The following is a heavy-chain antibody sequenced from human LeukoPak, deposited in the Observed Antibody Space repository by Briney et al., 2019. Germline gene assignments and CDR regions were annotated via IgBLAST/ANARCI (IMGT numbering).Heavy chain of an antibody. CDR2: IYWDDDS. CDR3: AHSQVFSYGSFHDGYDI. CDR1: GVSLSTSGVG. J-gene: IGHJ3*02. D-gene: IGHD5-18*01. Sequence: SGPTLVKPTQTLTLTCSLSGVSLSTSGVGVGWIRQPPGKALEWLALIYWDDDSRYSPSLKSRLTIAKDTSKNQVVLTLTNMDSVDTATYYCAHSQVFSYGSFHDGYDIWGLGMLVTVSS. V-gene: IGHV2-5*02.